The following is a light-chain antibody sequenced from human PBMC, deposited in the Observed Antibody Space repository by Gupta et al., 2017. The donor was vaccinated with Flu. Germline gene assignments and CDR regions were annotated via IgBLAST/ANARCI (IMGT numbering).Light chain of an antibody. CDR3: HSRDSSGNNWV. V-gene: IGLV3-19*01. Sequence: KDRKTADEDSVRSDYGSWYQQKTGPAPALFIYGNNSRHTGIPERFSGSSYGSTAAMTITGAQAEDEADYYCHSRDSSGNNWVFGGGTKLTVL. CDR1: SVRSDY. CDR2: GNN. J-gene: IGLJ3*02.